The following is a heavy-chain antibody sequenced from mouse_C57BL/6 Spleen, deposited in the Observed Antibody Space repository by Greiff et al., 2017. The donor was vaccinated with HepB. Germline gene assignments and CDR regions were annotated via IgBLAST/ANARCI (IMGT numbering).Heavy chain of an antibody. D-gene: IGHD2-3*01. Sequence: DVQLQESGPELVKPGASVKISCKASGYSFTGYYMNWVKQSPEKSLEWIGEINPSTGGTTYNQKFKAKATLTVDKSSSTAYMQLKSLTSEDSAVYYCARAPTYDGYSLAYWGQGTLVTVSA. CDR2: INPSTGGT. CDR1: GYSFTGYY. CDR3: ARAPTYDGYSLAY. J-gene: IGHJ3*01. V-gene: IGHV1-42*01.